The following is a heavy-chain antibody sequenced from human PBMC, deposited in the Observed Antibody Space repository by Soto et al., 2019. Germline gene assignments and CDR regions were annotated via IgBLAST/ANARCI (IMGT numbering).Heavy chain of an antibody. CDR2: MDAGNGNT. V-gene: IGHV1-3*01. D-gene: IGHD3-10*01. J-gene: IGHJ4*02. CDR1: GYSFTTHA. CDR3: ARDYNSGSYIFDY. Sequence: QVQLVQSGAEVKKPGASVKVSCKASGYSFTTHAIHWVRQAPGQRLEWVGWMDAGNGNTKYSQKLQGRVTITRDTSASTAYMELSSLRSEDTAVDNCARDYNSGSYIFDYWGQGTLITVSS.